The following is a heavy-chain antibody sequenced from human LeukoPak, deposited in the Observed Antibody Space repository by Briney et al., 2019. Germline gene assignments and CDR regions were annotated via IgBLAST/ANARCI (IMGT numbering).Heavy chain of an antibody. CDR2: ISYDENKK. V-gene: IGHV3-30*18. CDR1: GLTFNSFG. J-gene: IGHJ6*02. CDR3: AKASLTYGMDV. Sequence: GGSLRLSCAASGLTFNSFGFHWVRQAPGKGLEWVAVISYDENKKYYTESVKSRFTISRDNSMNTLYLQMTGLRVEDTAVYYCAKASLTYGMDVWGQGTTVTVSS.